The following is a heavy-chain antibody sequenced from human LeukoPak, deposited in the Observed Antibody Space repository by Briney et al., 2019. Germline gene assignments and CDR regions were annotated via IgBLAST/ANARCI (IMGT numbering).Heavy chain of an antibody. J-gene: IGHJ3*02. CDR3: AKADLRLGDAFDI. CDR1: GFTFSSYG. V-gene: IGHV3-30*18. Sequence: GGSLRLSCAASGFTFSSYGMHWVRQAAGKGLEWVAVIPYDGSNKYYADSVKGRFTISRDNSKNTLYLQMNSLRAEDTAVYYCAKADLRLGDAFDIWGQGTMVTVSS. D-gene: IGHD3-9*01. CDR2: IPYDGSNK.